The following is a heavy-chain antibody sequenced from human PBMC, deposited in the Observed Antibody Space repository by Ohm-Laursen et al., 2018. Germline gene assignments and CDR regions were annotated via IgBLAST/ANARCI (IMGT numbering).Heavy chain of an antibody. Sequence: GSLRLSCTASGFNFSEFYMSWVRQAPGKGLEWVSLIENGGTTYYADSVKGRFTISRDNSKNTVYLQMNSLTVEDTALYYCARVLNPFDLWGRGTLVTVSS. CDR2: IENGGTT. CDR1: GFNFSEFY. J-gene: IGHJ2*01. V-gene: IGHV3-66*01. CDR3: ARVLNPFDL.